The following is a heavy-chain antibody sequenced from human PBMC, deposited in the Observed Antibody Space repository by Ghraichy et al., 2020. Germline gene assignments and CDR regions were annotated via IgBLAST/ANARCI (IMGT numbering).Heavy chain of an antibody. Sequence: GGSLRLSCTASGFTFSSYEMNWVRQAPGKGLQWVSYISSSNTVYYADSVKGRFTIFRDNAKNSLYLQRDSLRAEDTAAYYCARESPPDYSSGWLDYWGQGTLVTVSS. CDR3: ARESPPDYSSGWLDY. J-gene: IGHJ4*02. CDR2: ISSSNTV. CDR1: GFTFSSYE. D-gene: IGHD6-19*01. V-gene: IGHV3-48*03.